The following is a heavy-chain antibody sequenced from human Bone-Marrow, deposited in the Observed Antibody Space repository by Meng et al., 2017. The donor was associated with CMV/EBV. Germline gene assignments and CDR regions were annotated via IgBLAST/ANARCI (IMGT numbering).Heavy chain of an antibody. D-gene: IGHD3-3*01. CDR3: ANWRAEA. J-gene: IGHJ3*01. Sequence: GESLKISCAASGFTFSSYAMHWVRQAPGKGLEWVAVISYDGSNKYYADSVKGRFTISRDNSKNTLYLQMNSLRVEDTAVYYCANWRAEAWGQGTMVTVSS. CDR2: ISYDGSNK. V-gene: IGHV3-30-3*01. CDR1: GFTFSSYA.